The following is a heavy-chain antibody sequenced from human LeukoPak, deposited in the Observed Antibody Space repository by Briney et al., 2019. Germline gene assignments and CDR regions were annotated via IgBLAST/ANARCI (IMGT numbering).Heavy chain of an antibody. D-gene: IGHD3-16*02. CDR3: AVDTPVIDAQIDY. V-gene: IGHV3-15*01. J-gene: IGHJ4*02. Sequence: GGSLRPSCTASGFIFSHAWMTWVRQAPGKGLQWLGRIRSGGAREYAAPAQGRFTISRDDSRNTVYLEMNNLDTDDTAVYFCAVDTPVIDAQIDYWGQGTLVTVSS. CDR2: IRSGGAR. CDR1: GFIFSHAW.